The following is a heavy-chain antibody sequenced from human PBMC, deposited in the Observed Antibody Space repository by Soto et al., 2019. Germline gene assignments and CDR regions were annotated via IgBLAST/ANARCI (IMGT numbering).Heavy chain of an antibody. CDR2: IYPDDSDT. J-gene: IGHJ5*02. CDR3: ARFPSGRDPNWFDP. D-gene: IGHD1-26*01. V-gene: IGHV5-51*01. Sequence: GESLKISCKASGYRFDNYWIGWVRQMPGKGLELMGIIYPDDSDTRYSPAFQGQVTISADKSITTAYLQWSSLKASDTAMYYCARFPSGRDPNWFDPWGKGTLVTVSS. CDR1: GYRFDNYW.